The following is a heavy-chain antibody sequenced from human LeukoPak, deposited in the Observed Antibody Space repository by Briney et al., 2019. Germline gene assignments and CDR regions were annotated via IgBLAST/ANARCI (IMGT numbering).Heavy chain of an antibody. CDR1: GGSISSSSYY. D-gene: IGHD6-13*01. CDR2: IYYSGST. J-gene: IGHJ5*02. Sequence: PSETLSLTCTVSGGSISSSSYYWGWIRQPPGKGLEWIGNIYYSGSTYYNPSLKSRVTISVDTSKNQFSLKLSSVTAADTAVYYCARESARSKKTHQLFDPWGQGTLVTVSS. V-gene: IGHV4-39*07. CDR3: ARESARSKKTHQLFDP.